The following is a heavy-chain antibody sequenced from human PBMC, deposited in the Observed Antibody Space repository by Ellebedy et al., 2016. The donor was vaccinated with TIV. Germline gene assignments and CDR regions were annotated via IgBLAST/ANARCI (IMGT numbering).Heavy chain of an antibody. CDR2: ISSRSSTI. J-gene: IGHJ6*02. V-gene: IGHV3-48*01. Sequence: GESLKISCEASGFIFSSYTMNWVRQVPGKGLEWVSYISSRSSTIYYADSVKGRFTISRDNAKNSLYLQMNSLRVEDTAVYYGARDGGTYGDYVHGMDVWGQGTTVTVSS. CDR1: GFIFSSYT. CDR3: ARDGGTYGDYVHGMDV. D-gene: IGHD4-17*01.